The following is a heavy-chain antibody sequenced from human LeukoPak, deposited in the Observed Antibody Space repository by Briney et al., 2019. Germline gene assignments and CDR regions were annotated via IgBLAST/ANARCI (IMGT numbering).Heavy chain of an antibody. V-gene: IGHV3-9*01. CDR3: AKAYCSSIACSCSDF. CDR1: GFTFDDYA. CDR2: ISWNSHNI. Sequence: GGSLRLSCAASGFTFDDYAMHWVRQVPGKGLEWVSGISWNSHNIHYADSVRGRFTISRDNTRNSLYLQMNSLRPEETALYYCAKAYCSSIACSCSDFWGQGTLVTVSS. D-gene: IGHD2-2*01. J-gene: IGHJ4*02.